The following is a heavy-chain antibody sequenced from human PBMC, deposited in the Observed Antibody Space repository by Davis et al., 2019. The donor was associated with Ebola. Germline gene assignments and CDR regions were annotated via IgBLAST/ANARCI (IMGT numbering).Heavy chain of an antibody. Sequence: PGGSLRLSCVVSGFTFRGSAMSWVRQAPGKVPECVSSISLAGEKTYYAHSLKGRFAISRDDSKDTLYLHMNSLTAEDTAVYYCAKEIRPNDYWGQGTLVTVSS. J-gene: IGHJ4*02. CDR2: ISLAGEKT. CDR1: GFTFRGSA. V-gene: IGHV3-23*01. D-gene: IGHD3-16*01. CDR3: AKEIRPNDY.